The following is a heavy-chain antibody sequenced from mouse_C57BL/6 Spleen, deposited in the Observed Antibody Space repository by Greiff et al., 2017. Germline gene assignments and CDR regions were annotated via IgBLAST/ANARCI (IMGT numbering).Heavy chain of an antibody. CDR1: GYTFTSYW. CDR3: ARGGYGSSYGFAY. Sequence: QVQLQLSGAELVKPGASVKLSCKASGYTFTSYWMHWVKQRPGQGLEWIGMIHPNSGSTNYNEKFKSKATLTVDKSSSTAYMQLSSLTSEDSAVDYCARGGYGSSYGFAYWGQGTLVTVSA. J-gene: IGHJ3*01. D-gene: IGHD1-1*01. V-gene: IGHV1-64*01. CDR2: IHPNSGST.